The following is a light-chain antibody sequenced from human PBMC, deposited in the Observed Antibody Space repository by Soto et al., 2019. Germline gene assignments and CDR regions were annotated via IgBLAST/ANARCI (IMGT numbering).Light chain of an antibody. Sequence: DIQMTHSPSSLSASVGDIVTITCWASQSISSWLAWYQQKPGKAPKLLIFDAFSLESGVPSRFSGSRSGTEFTLIISSLQPDDYATYYCQQYNSYSPLTFGGGTKVDIK. CDR1: QSISSW. CDR3: QQYNSYSPLT. CDR2: DAF. J-gene: IGKJ4*01. V-gene: IGKV1-5*01.